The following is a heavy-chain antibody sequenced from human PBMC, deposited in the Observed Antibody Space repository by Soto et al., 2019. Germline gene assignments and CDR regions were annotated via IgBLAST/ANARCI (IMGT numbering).Heavy chain of an antibody. V-gene: IGHV4-59*01. D-gene: IGHD4-17*01. CDR3: ARDPAGDYGY. CDR1: GVSITGYY. Sequence: SETLSLTCTVSGVSITGYYWSWIRQPPGKGLEWIGYIFYTGGAIYNPSLRSRVSMSVDTDKSQFSLRLSSVTAAGTAVYYCARDPAGDYGYWGQGTLVTVSS. CDR2: IFYTGGA. J-gene: IGHJ4*02.